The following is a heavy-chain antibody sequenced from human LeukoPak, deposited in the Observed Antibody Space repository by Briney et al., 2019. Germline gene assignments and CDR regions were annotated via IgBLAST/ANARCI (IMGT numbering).Heavy chain of an antibody. CDR1: GYAFTSYG. CDR3: AREMVGGLRDNWFDP. Sequence: GASVKVSCKASGYAFTSYGISWVRQAPGQGLEWMGWISAYNGNTNYAQKLQGRVTMTTDTSTSTAYMELSSLRSEDTAVYYCAREMVGGLRDNWFDPWGQGTLVTVSS. D-gene: IGHD5/OR15-5a*01. J-gene: IGHJ5*02. CDR2: ISAYNGNT. V-gene: IGHV1-18*01.